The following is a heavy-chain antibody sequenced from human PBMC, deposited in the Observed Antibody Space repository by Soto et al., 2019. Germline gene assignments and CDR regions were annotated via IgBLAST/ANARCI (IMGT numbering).Heavy chain of an antibody. CDR1: GFTFSNAW. CDR3: TTGLSNGYYNFDY. D-gene: IGHD3-22*01. Sequence: GGSLRLSCAAPGFTFSNAWMSWVRQAPGKGLEWVGRIKGEADGGTTDYAAPVKGRITISRDHSKDTLYLQMNSLKTEDTAVYYCTTGLSNGYYNFDYWGQGTPVTVPQ. J-gene: IGHJ4*02. V-gene: IGHV3-15*01. CDR2: IKGEADGGTT.